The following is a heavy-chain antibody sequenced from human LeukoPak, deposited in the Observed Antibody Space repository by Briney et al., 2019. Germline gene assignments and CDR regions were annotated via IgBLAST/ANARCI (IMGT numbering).Heavy chain of an antibody. CDR3: ARRAMVRGVFDY. CDR1: GGSFSGYY. D-gene: IGHD3-10*01. Sequence: SETLSLTCAVYGGSFSGYYWSWIRQPPGKGLEWIGEINHSGSTNYNPSLKSRVTISVDTSKNQFSLKLSSVTAADTAVYYCARRAMVRGVFDYWGQGTLVTVSP. V-gene: IGHV4-34*01. J-gene: IGHJ4*02. CDR2: INHSGST.